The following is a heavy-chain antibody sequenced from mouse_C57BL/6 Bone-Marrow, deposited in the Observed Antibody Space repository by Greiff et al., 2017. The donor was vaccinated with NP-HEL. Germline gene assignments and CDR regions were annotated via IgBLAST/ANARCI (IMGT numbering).Heavy chain of an antibody. CDR1: GFTFSSYA. CDR2: ISDGGSYT. D-gene: IGHD1-1*01. Sequence: EVKLMESGGGLVKPGGSLKLSCAASGFTFSSYAMSWVRQTPEKRLEWVATISDGGSYTYYPDNVKGRFTISRDNAKNNLYLQMSHLKSEDTAMYYCAGLLHWGQGTSVTVSS. CDR3: AGLLH. J-gene: IGHJ4*01. V-gene: IGHV5-4*03.